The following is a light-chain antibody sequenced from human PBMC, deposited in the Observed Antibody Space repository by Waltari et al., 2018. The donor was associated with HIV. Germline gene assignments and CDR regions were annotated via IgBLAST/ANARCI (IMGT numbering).Light chain of an antibody. J-gene: IGLJ3*02. CDR1: NSDVVGYNF. CDR3: TSYTSNNTLM. CDR2: EVT. Sequence: QSALTQPASVSGSPGQSITISCTGTNSDVVGYNFVYWYQQHPGKAPKLMIYEVTNRPSGLSNRFSGSKSGNTASLTISGLQAEDEADYYCTSYTSNNTLMFGGGTKVTVL. V-gene: IGLV2-14*01.